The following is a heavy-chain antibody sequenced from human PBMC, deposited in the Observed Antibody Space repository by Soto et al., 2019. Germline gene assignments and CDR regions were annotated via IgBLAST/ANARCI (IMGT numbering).Heavy chain of an antibody. D-gene: IGHD3-22*01. CDR3: ARALGKGPLGY. CDR1: GFTVSSNY. J-gene: IGHJ4*02. V-gene: IGHV3-53*02. CDR2: IYSGGST. Sequence: EVQLVETGGGLIQPGGSLRLSCAASGFTVSSNYMSWVRQAPGKGLEWVSVIYSGGSTYYADSVKGRFTISRDNSKNTLYLQMNTVRAEDTAVYYCARALGKGPLGYWGQGTLVTVSS.